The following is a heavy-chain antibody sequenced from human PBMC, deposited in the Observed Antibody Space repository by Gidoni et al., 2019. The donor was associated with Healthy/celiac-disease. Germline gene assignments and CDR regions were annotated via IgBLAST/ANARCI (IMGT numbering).Heavy chain of an antibody. D-gene: IGHD3-22*01. CDR1: GGSFSGYY. CDR3: ARFHYYDSSGYYFDY. Sequence: QVQLQQWGAGLSKPPETLSLTCAVYGGSFSGYYWSWIRQPPGKGLEWIGQINHSGITNYTPSLKSRVTISVDTSKNQFSLKLSSVTAADTAVYYCARFHYYDSSGYYFDYWGQGTLVTVSS. J-gene: IGHJ4*02. CDR2: INHSGIT. V-gene: IGHV4-34*01.